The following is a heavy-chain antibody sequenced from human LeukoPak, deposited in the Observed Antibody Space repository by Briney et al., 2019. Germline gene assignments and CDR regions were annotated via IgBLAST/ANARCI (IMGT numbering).Heavy chain of an antibody. CDR1: GYTFTNYH. D-gene: IGHD2-21*02. Sequence: ASVKVSCKASGYTFTNYHINWVRQAFGQRLKWMTWINPDTGDKGYARKFQDRVTITTDTSISTAYMELSSLSSEDTAVYFCARTTSMTASGYDYWGQGTLVTVSS. J-gene: IGHJ4*02. V-gene: IGHV1-8*03. CDR3: ARTTSMTASGYDY. CDR2: INPDTGDK.